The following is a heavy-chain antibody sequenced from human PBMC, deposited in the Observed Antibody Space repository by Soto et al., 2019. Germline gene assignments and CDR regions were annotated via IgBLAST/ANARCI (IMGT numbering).Heavy chain of an antibody. D-gene: IGHD2-2*01. Sequence: QVQLQESGPGLVKPSQTLSLTCTVSGGSISSGGYYWSWIRQHPGKGLEWIGYIYYSGSTYYNPSLKSRVTISVDTSKNQFSLKLSSVTAADTAVYYCARERSSTSYSHYYYYYMDVWGKGTTVTVSS. CDR1: GGSISSGGYY. CDR3: ARERSSTSYSHYYYYYMDV. V-gene: IGHV4-31*03. J-gene: IGHJ6*03. CDR2: IYYSGST.